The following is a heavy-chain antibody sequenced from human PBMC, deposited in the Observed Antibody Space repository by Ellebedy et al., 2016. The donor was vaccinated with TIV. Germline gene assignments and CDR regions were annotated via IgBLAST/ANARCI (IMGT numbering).Heavy chain of an antibody. Sequence: SETLSLXXTVSGGSVSSGSYYWSWIRQPPGKGLEWIGYIYYSGSTNYNPSLKSRVTISVDTSKNQFSLKLSSVTAADTAVYYCASFPLGGSSWDWGQGTLVTVSS. CDR1: GGSVSSGSYY. CDR2: IYYSGST. D-gene: IGHD6-13*01. J-gene: IGHJ4*02. V-gene: IGHV4-61*01. CDR3: ASFPLGGSSWD.